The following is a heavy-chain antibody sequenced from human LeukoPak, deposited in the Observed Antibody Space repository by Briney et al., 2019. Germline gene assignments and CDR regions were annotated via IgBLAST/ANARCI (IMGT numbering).Heavy chain of an antibody. V-gene: IGHV3-7*01. J-gene: IGHJ5*01. CDR2: LKQDGSDK. CDR3: ARDRGGNYDFWSGYGGNWFDC. CDR1: GFTFDSYW. D-gene: IGHD3-3*01. Sequence: AGGSLRLSCAASGFTFDSYWRSWVRQAPGKGLEWVANLKQDGSDKFYVDAVKGRFTISRDNAKNLMYLQMNSLRVEDTAVYYCARDRGGNYDFWSGYGGNWFDCWGQGTLVTVSS.